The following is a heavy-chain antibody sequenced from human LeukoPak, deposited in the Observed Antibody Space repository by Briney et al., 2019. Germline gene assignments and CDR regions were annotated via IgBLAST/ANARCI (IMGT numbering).Heavy chain of an antibody. V-gene: IGHV1-18*01. D-gene: IGHD4-17*01. Sequence: ASVKVSCKASGYTFTNYVITWVRQAPGQGLEWMGWISEYNGSTNYAQKLQGRVTMTTDTSTSTAYMELRSLRSDDTAVYYCATNTGSTGYWGQGTLVTVSS. CDR3: ATNTGSTGY. J-gene: IGHJ4*02. CDR1: GYTFTNYV. CDR2: ISEYNGST.